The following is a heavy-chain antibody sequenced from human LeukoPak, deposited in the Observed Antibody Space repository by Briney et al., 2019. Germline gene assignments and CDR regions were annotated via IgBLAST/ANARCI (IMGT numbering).Heavy chain of an antibody. D-gene: IGHD6-19*01. CDR3: AKKERAHSSGWYYYYYMDV. Sequence: PGGSLRLSCAASGFTFDDYTMHWVRHAPGKGLEWVSLISWDGGSTYYADSVKGRFTISRDNSKNSLYLQMNSLRTEDTALYYCAKKERAHSSGWYYYYYMDVWGKGTTVTVSS. J-gene: IGHJ6*03. CDR2: ISWDGGST. CDR1: GFTFDDYT. V-gene: IGHV3-43*01.